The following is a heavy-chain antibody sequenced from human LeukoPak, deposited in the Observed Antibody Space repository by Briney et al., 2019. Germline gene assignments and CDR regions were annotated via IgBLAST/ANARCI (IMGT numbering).Heavy chain of an antibody. CDR1: GYRFTDYW. Sequence: GESLKISCKGSGYRFTDYWIGWVRRMPGKGLEWLGIIYPDDSDARYSPSFQGQVTISADKSISTAYLQWSSLKASDTAMYYCARYTTGDFDYWGQGTLVTVSS. CDR2: IYPDDSDA. V-gene: IGHV5-51*01. J-gene: IGHJ4*02. CDR3: ARYTTGDFDY. D-gene: IGHD1-1*01.